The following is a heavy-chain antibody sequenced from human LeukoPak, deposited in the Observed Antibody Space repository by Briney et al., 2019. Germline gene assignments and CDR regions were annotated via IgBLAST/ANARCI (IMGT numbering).Heavy chain of an antibody. CDR2: IYYSGST. CDR3: ARLERELNFDY. J-gene: IGHJ4*02. V-gene: IGHV4-59*08. CDR1: GGSLSTYY. D-gene: IGHD1-26*01. Sequence: SETLSLTCTVSGGSLSTYYWNWIRQSPGKGLEWIGNIYYSGSTNYNPSLTSRVTISVDTSKNQFSLKLSSVTAADTAVYYCARLERELNFDYWGQGTLVTVSS.